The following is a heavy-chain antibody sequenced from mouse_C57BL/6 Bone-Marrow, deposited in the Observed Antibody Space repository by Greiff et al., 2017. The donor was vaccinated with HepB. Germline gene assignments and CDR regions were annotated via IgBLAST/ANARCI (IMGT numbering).Heavy chain of an antibody. CDR3: TELTGDS. CDR1: GFNIKDDY. V-gene: IGHV14-4*01. CDR2: IDPENGDT. D-gene: IGHD4-1*01. Sequence: EVQLQHSGAELVRPGASVKLSCTASGFNIKDDYMHWVKQRPEQGLEWIGWIDPENGDTEYASKFQGKATITADTSSNTAYLQLSSLTSEDTAVYYCTELTGDSWGQGTTLTVSS. J-gene: IGHJ2*01.